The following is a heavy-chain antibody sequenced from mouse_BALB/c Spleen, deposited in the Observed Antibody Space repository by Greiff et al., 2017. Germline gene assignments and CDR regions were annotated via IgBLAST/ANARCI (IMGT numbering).Heavy chain of an antibody. D-gene: IGHD2-4*01. J-gene: IGHJ4*01. V-gene: IGHV3-8*02. Sequence: DVQLQESGPSLVKPSQTLSLTCSVTGDSITSGYWNWIRKFPGNKLEYMGYISYSGSTYYNPSLKSRISITRDTSKNQYYLQLNSVTTEDTATYYCARYDYDEGGYAMDYWGQGTSVTVSS. CDR2: ISYSGST. CDR1: GDSITSGY. CDR3: ARYDYDEGGYAMDY.